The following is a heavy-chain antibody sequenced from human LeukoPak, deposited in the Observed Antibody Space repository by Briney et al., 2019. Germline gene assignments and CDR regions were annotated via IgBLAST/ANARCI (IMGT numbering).Heavy chain of an antibody. Sequence: SETLSLTCTVSGGSISSYYWSWIRQPPGKGLEWIGRIYTSGSTNYNPSLKSRVTMSVDTSKNQFSLKLSSVTAADTAVYYCARGTREAGWFDPWGQGTLVTVSS. D-gene: IGHD1-26*01. V-gene: IGHV4-4*07. CDR3: ARGTREAGWFDP. CDR2: IYTSGST. CDR1: GGSISSYY. J-gene: IGHJ5*02.